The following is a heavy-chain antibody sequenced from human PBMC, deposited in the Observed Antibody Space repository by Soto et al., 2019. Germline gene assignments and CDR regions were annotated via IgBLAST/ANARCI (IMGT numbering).Heavy chain of an antibody. CDR2: SHGGGGGT. V-gene: IGHV3-23*01. CDR3: AREAVTENGQGDWSDP. D-gene: IGHD6-19*01. J-gene: IGHJ5*02. CDR1: GFTFSAYA. Sequence: EVQLLESGGGLVQPGGSLRLSCAASGFTFSAYAMSWVRQAPGKGLEWVASSHGGGGGTFYADSVKGRLTISRDNSRNKQSLQMNRPRADGTGVYHSAREAVTENGQGDWSDPWGQGTLVTIAS.